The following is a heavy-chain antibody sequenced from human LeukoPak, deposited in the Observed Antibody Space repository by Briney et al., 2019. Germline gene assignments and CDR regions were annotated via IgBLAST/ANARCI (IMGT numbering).Heavy chain of an antibody. Sequence: PSETLPHPCTVSGGPISSYFSSCIRQPPGKGLEWIGYINYSGSTNYNPSLKCRGPISVDTSKNQFSLKLSSVTAADTAMYYCTREGRQDNVYFDDWSQGALVTVSS. CDR1: GGPISSYF. J-gene: IGHJ4*01. V-gene: IGHV4-59*01. CDR2: INYSGST. D-gene: IGHD1-1*01. CDR3: TREGRQDNVYFDD.